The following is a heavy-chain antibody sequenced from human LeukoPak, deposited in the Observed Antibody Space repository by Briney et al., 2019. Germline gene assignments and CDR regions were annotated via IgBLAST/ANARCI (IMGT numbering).Heavy chain of an antibody. Sequence: GGSLRLSCTVSGFTLSSYEMSWIRQAPGKGLEWVSSIEYSGGSTYYADSVKGRFTISRDNAKNTLYLQMNSLRAEDTAVYYCARALWFGEFPFDYWGQGTLVTVSS. D-gene: IGHD3-10*01. CDR1: GFTLSSYE. CDR2: IEYSGGST. V-gene: IGHV3-23*01. CDR3: ARALWFGEFPFDY. J-gene: IGHJ4*02.